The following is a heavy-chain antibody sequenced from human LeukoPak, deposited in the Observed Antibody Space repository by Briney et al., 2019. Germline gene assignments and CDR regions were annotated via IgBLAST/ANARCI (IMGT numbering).Heavy chain of an antibody. D-gene: IGHD3-10*01. CDR3: AKGDNYGSGTYYFDD. J-gene: IGHJ4*02. CDR2: ISWNSGSI. V-gene: IGHV3-9*03. CDR1: GFTFDDYA. Sequence: GRSLRLSCAASGFTFDDYAMHWVRQAPGKGLEWVSGISWNSGSIDYADSVKGRFAISRDNAKNSLYLQMNSPRAEDMALYYCAKGDNYGSGTYYFDDGGQGSLVTVYS.